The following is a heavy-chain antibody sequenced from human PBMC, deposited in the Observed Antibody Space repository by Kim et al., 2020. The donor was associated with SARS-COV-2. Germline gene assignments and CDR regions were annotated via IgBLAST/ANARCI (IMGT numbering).Heavy chain of an antibody. J-gene: IGHJ4*02. D-gene: IGHD3-22*01. Sequence: TYSPTFQGHVTISADKSISTAYLQWSSLKASDTAMYYCAGHYDSSGSIDYWGQGTLVTVSS. V-gene: IGHV5-10-1*01. CDR3: AGHYDSSGSIDY.